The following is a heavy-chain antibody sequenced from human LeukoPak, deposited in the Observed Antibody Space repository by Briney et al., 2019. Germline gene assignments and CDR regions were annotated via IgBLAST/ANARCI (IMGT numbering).Heavy chain of an antibody. CDR2: IYPGDSDT. D-gene: IGHD3-10*01. CDR3: ARGPYYYGSGSSLYYFDY. CDR1: GYSFTSYW. J-gene: IGHJ4*02. Sequence: GESLKISCKGSGYSFTSYWIGWVRQMPGKGLEWMGIIYPGDSDTRYSPSFQGQVTISADKSISTAYLQWSSLKASDTAMYYCARGPYYYGSGSSLYYFDYWGQGTLVTVSS. V-gene: IGHV5-51*01.